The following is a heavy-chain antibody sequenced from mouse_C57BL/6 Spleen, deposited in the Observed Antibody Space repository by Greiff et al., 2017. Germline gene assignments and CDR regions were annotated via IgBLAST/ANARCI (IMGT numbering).Heavy chain of an antibody. D-gene: IGHD2-5*01. J-gene: IGHJ4*01. CDR1: GFSLTSYA. V-gene: IGHV2-9-1*01. CDR3: ARNDGNYSKGGAMDY. Sequence: VQVVESGPGLVAPSQSLSITCTVSGFSLTSYAISWVRQPPGKGLEWLGVIWTGGGTNYNSALKSRLSISKDNSKSQVFLKRNSLQTDDTARYYGARNDGNYSKGGAMDYWGQGTSVTVSS. CDR2: IWTGGGT.